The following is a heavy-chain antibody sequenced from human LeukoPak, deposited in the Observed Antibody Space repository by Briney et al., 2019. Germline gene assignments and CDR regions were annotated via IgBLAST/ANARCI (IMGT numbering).Heavy chain of an antibody. J-gene: IGHJ6*02. CDR3: ARDLGDYGDPYGYYYYYGMDV. CDR2: IIPIFGTA. CDR1: GGTFSGYA. Sequence: ASVKVSCKASGGTFSGYAISWVRQAPGQGLEWMGGIIPIFGTANYAQKFQGRVTITADESTSTAYMELGSLRSEDTAVYYCARDLGDYGDPYGYYYYYGMDVWGQGTTVTVSS. V-gene: IGHV1-69*13. D-gene: IGHD4-17*01.